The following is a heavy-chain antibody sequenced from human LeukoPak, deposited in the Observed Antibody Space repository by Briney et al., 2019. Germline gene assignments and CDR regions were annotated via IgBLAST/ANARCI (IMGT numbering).Heavy chain of an antibody. CDR3: ATATQPRGYFLH. V-gene: IGHV1-18*01. Sequence: GASVKVSCKASGYTFTTYSLAWVRQAPGQSLEWMGWISVINGGTNYAQSFQDRVTLTRDTSTNTAYLELRSLRSDDTAIIYCATATQPRGYFLHWGQGTLVTVSS. D-gene: IGHD2-2*01. CDR2: ISVINGGT. CDR1: GYTFTTYS. J-gene: IGHJ1*01.